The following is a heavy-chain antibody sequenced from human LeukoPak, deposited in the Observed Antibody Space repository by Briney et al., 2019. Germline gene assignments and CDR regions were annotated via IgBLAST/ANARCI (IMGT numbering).Heavy chain of an antibody. V-gene: IGHV3-30*02. CDR2: IRYDGSNK. J-gene: IGHJ4*02. Sequence: GGSLRLSCAASGFIFSSHGMHWVRQVPGKGLEWVTFIRYDGSNKYYADSVKGRFTISRDNSKNTLYLQMNSLRAEDTAVYYCAKDRIVVVPAATEAMDYWGQGTLVTVSS. CDR3: AKDRIVVVPAATEAMDY. D-gene: IGHD2-2*01. CDR1: GFIFSSHG.